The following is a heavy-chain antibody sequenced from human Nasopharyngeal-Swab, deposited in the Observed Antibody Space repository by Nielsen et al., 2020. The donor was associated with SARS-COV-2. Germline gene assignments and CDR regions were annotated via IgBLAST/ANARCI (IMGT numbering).Heavy chain of an antibody. Sequence: VRQAPGKGLEWVSAISGSGGSTYYADSVKGRFTISRDNSKNTLYLQMNSLRAEDTAVYYCAKDHWRSSSWYGNWFDPWGQGTLVTVSS. D-gene: IGHD6-13*01. J-gene: IGHJ5*02. CDR3: AKDHWRSSSWYGNWFDP. V-gene: IGHV3-23*01. CDR2: ISGSGGST.